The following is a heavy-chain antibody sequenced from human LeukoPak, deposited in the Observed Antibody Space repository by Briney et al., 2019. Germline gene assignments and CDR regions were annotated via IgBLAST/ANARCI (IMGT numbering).Heavy chain of an antibody. CDR3: ASARGLRFLEWALGY. V-gene: IGHV1-46*03. J-gene: IGHJ4*02. Sequence: ASVKVSCKASGYTFTSYYMHWVRQAPGRGLEWMGIINPRGGSTSYAQKFQGRVTMTRDTSTSTVYMELSSLRSEDTAVYYCASARGLRFLEWALGYWGQGTLVTVSS. CDR2: INPRGGST. CDR1: GYTFTSYY. D-gene: IGHD3-3*01.